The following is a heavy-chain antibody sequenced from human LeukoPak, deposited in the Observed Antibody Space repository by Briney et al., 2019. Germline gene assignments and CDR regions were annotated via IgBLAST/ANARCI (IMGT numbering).Heavy chain of an antibody. Sequence: PGGSLRLSCAASGFTFLTDAMSWVRQAPGKGLQSVSVIRDSGASTYYADSVKGRFTISRDNSKNTLYLQMNSLRAEDTAVYYCAKAGRSGWYPGWPFDIWGQGTMVTVSS. CDR3: AKAGRSGWYPGWPFDI. D-gene: IGHD6-19*01. CDR2: IRDSGAST. J-gene: IGHJ3*02. CDR1: GFTFLTDA. V-gene: IGHV3-23*01.